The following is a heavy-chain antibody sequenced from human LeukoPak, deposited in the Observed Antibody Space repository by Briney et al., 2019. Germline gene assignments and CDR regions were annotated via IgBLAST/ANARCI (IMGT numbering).Heavy chain of an antibody. CDR2: IYPSGTT. CDR1: GGSISIGGYD. CDR3: ARSPAVGAANY. J-gene: IGHJ4*02. Sequence: KASETLSLTCTVSGGSISIGGYDWSWIRQPPGKGLEWIGYIYPSGTTYYNPFLKSRVSISVDRTKNQFSLKLSSVTGADTAVYYCARSPAVGAANYWGQGTLVTVSS. V-gene: IGHV4-30-2*02. D-gene: IGHD1-26*01.